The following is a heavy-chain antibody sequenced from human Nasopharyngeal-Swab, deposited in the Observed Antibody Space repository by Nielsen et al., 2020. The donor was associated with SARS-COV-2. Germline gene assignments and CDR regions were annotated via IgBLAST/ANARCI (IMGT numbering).Heavy chain of an antibody. J-gene: IGHJ4*02. CDR2: IYYSGST. CDR3: ARRETIVGSFDY. Sequence: GSLRLSCTVSGGSISSYYWTWIWQSPGKGLEWIGYIYYSGSTDYNPSLKGRVTISVDTSKNQFSLKLNSVTAADTAVYYCARRETIVGSFDYWGQGTLVTVSS. V-gene: IGHV4-59*08. CDR1: GGSISSYY. D-gene: IGHD1-26*01.